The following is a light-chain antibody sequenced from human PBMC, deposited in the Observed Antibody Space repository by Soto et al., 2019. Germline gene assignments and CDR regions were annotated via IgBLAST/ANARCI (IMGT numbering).Light chain of an antibody. Sequence: DIQMTQSPSTLSASVGDRVTITCRASRSISNWLAWYQQRPGIAPKLLIFDASILQSGVPSRFSGSGSGTEFTLSISRLQTDDFATYYCQQSTWTFGQGTKVEIK. CDR2: DAS. CDR3: QQSTWT. V-gene: IGKV1-5*01. J-gene: IGKJ1*01. CDR1: RSISNW.